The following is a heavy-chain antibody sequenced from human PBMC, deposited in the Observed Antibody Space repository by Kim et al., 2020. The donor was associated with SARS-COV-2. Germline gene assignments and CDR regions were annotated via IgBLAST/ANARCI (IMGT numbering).Heavy chain of an antibody. Sequence: NKYYEHSVKGRFTISRDNSKNTLYLQMNSVRAEDTAVYYCARDSVGATYWGQGTLVTVSS. CDR2: NK. J-gene: IGHJ4*02. CDR3: ARDSVGATY. V-gene: IGHV3-30*01. D-gene: IGHD1-26*01.